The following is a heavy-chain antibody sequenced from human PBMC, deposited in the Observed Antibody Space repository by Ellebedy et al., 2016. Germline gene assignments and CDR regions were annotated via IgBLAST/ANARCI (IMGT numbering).Heavy chain of an antibody. J-gene: IGHJ6*03. D-gene: IGHD5-12*01. Sequence: SETLSLXCAVSGDSISSGGYSWTWIRQHPGKGLEWIGYIYYSGSTSYNPSLNSRLTISVDTSKNHFSLRLSSVTAADTAVYYCARGGRGYLGYDPLYYMDVWGTGTTVTVSS. CDR2: IYYSGST. CDR1: GDSISSGGYS. CDR3: ARGGRGYLGYDPLYYMDV. V-gene: IGHV4-31*11.